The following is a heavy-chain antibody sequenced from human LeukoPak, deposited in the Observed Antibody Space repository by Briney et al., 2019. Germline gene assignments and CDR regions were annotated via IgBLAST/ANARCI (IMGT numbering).Heavy chain of an antibody. D-gene: IGHD1-26*01. V-gene: IGHV4-59*08. CDR3: ASCSRRGATIGAFDY. CDR1: GGSISSYY. Sequence: PSETLSLTCTVSGGSISSYYWSWIRQPPGKGLEWIGYIYYSGSTNYNPSLKSRVTISVDTSKNQFSLKLSSVTAADTAVYYCASCSRRGATIGAFDYWGQRTLVTVSP. CDR2: IYYSGST. J-gene: IGHJ4*02.